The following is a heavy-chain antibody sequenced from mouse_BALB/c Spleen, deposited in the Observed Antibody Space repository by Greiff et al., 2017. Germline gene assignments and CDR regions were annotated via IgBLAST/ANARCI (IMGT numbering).Heavy chain of an antibody. CDR1: GFNIKDTY. D-gene: IGHD2-4*01. V-gene: IGHV14-3*02. Sequence: VHVKQSGAELVKPGASVKLSCTASGFNIKDTYMHWVKQRPEQGLEWIGRIDPANGNTKYDPKFQGKATITADTSSNTAYLQLSSLTSEDTAVYYCARDYDVDYYAMDYWGQGTSVTVSS. CDR3: ARDYDVDYYAMDY. J-gene: IGHJ4*01. CDR2: IDPANGNT.